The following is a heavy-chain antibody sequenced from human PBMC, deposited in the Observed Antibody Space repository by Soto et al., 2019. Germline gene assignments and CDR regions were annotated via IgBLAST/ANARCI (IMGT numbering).Heavy chain of an antibody. CDR2: ISYDGSNK. D-gene: IGHD4-17*01. CDR3: ARDRGDSGDYVYYYYGMDV. Sequence: QVQLVESGGGVVQPGRSLRLSCAASGFTFSSYAMHWVRQAPGKGLEWVAVISYDGSNKYYADSVKGRFTISRDNSKNTLYLQMNSLRAEDTAVYYCARDRGDSGDYVYYYYGMDVWGQGTTVTVSS. J-gene: IGHJ6*02. CDR1: GFTFSSYA. V-gene: IGHV3-30-3*01.